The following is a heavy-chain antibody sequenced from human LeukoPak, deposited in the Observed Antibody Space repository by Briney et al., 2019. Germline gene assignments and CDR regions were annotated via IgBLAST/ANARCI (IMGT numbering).Heavy chain of an antibody. J-gene: IGHJ4*02. D-gene: IGHD1-26*01. CDR3: ASSGSYRFDY. CDR1: GFSFNTYV. Sequence: GGSLRLSCAASGFSFNTYVMHWVRQAPGKGLEWITFISHDGSDKEYAASVQGRFTISRDNSENMLYLQMNRLRDEDTAVYYCASSGSYRFDYWGQGTLVTVSS. CDR2: ISHDGSDK. V-gene: IGHV3-30*04.